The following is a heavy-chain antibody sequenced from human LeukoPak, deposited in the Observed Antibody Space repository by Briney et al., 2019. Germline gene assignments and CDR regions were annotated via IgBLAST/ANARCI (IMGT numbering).Heavy chain of an antibody. D-gene: IGHD3-10*01. CDR3: TLYYNAFDI. CDR1: GFSFSNAW. V-gene: IGHV3-15*01. J-gene: IGHJ3*02. CDR2: IKSKGDGGTT. Sequence: GGSLRLSCAASGFSFSNAWTSWVRQAPGKGLEWVGRIKSKGDGGTTDYAAPVKGRFTISRDDSKNTLYLQMNSLKTEDTAVYYCTLYYNAFDIWGQGTMVTVSS.